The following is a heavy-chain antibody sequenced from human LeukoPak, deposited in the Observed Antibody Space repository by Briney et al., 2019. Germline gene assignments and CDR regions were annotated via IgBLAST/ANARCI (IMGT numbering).Heavy chain of an antibody. CDR1: GGTFSSYA. Sequence: ASVKVSCKASGGTFSSYAISWVRQAPGQGLEWMGWMNPNSGNTGYAQKFQGRVTMTRNTSISTAYMELSSLRSEDTAVYYCARYVGPGVDYWGQGTLVTVSS. J-gene: IGHJ4*02. V-gene: IGHV1-8*02. CDR3: ARYVGPGVDY. CDR2: MNPNSGNT. D-gene: IGHD1-26*01.